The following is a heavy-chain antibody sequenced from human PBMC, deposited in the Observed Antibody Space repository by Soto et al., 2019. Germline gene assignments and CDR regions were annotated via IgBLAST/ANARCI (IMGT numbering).Heavy chain of an antibody. CDR3: ARDNWNTV. J-gene: IGHJ3*01. CDR2: IRSKANSYAT. V-gene: IGHV3-73*01. Sequence: PGGSLRLSCAASGFTFSGSAMHWVRQASGKGLEWVGRIRSKANSYATAYAASVKGRFTISRDDSKNTAYLQMNSLKTEDTAVYYCARDNWNTVWGQVTMVTVSS. CDR1: GFTFSGSA. D-gene: IGHD1-20*01.